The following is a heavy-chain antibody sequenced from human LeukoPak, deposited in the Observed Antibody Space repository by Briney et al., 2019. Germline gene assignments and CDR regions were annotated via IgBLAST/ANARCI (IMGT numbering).Heavy chain of an antibody. Sequence: SSETLSLTCAVYGGSFSGYYWSWIRQPPGKGLEWIGEINHSGSTNYNPSLKSRVTISVDTSKNQFCLKLSSVTAADTAVYYCARDKGIAARVYWFDPWGQGTLVTVSS. CDR1: GGSFSGYY. V-gene: IGHV4-34*01. CDR3: ARDKGIAARVYWFDP. J-gene: IGHJ5*02. CDR2: INHSGST. D-gene: IGHD6-6*01.